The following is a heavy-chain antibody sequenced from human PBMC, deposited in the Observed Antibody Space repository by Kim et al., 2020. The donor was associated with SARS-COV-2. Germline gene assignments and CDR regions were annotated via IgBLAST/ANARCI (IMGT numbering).Heavy chain of an antibody. V-gene: IGHV4-4*07. CDR3: ARGSSQHGGIFDY. J-gene: IGHJ4*02. Sequence: SETLSLTCTVSGGSISSNYWSWIRQPAGKGLEYIGRIYTSGSPTYNPSSKSGVTMSVATSKNQFSLNLSSVTAADTAMYYCARGSSQHGGIFDYWGQGTLVTVSS. CDR2: IYTSGSP. CDR1: GGSISSNY. D-gene: IGHD1-26*01.